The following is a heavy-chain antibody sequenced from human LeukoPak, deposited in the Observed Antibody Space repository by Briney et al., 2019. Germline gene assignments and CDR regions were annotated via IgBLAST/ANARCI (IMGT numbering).Heavy chain of an antibody. CDR2: IDPSDSYT. D-gene: IGHD3-22*01. CDR1: GYSFTSYW. CDR3: ARRDYYDSSGYRY. V-gene: IGHV5-10-1*01. J-gene: IGHJ4*02. Sequence: PGESLKTSCKGSGYSFTSYWIGWVRQMPGKGLEWMGRIDPSDSYTNYSPSFQGHVTISADKSISTAYLQWSSLKAADTAVYYCARRDYYDSSGYRYWGQGALVTVSS.